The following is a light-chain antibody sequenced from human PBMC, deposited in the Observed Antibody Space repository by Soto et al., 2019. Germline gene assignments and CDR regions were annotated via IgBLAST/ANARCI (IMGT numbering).Light chain of an antibody. J-gene: IGLJ3*02. CDR3: RSYTRSGTVV. CDR1: SRDVGGY. V-gene: IGLV2-14*01. CDR2: EVS. Sequence: QSVLTQPASVSGSPGQSITISCTGTSRDVGGYVSWYHQHPAKAPKLMIYEVSNQPSGVSNRFSGSKSGNTASLTISRLQDEAEDDYYCRSYTRSGTVVFGGGTQLTVL.